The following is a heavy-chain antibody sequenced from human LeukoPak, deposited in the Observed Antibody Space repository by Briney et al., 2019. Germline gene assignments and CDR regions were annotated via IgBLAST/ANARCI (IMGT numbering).Heavy chain of an antibody. V-gene: IGHV3-23*01. CDR2: ISGSGGST. J-gene: IGHJ3*02. CDR1: GFTFTSYA. CDR3: AKDYYDSSGYYFGDAFDI. Sequence: PGGSLRLSCVASGFTFTSYAMSWVRQAPGKGLEWVSVISGSGGSTYYPDSVKGRFTISRDNSKNTLYLQMNSLRAEDTAVYYCAKDYYDSSGYYFGDAFDIWGQGTMVTVSS. D-gene: IGHD3-22*01.